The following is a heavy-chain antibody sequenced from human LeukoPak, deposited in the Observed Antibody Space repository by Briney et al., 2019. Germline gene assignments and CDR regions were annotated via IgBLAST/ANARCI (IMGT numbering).Heavy chain of an antibody. V-gene: IGHV4-38-2*01. J-gene: IGHJ4*02. CDR3: ARNFDY. CDR1: GYSISSGYY. Sequence: SETLSLTCSFSGYSISSGYYWGWIRQPPGQGLEWIGNIYHSGSTNYNPSLKSRVTISVDRSKNQFSLKLSSVTAADTAVYYCARNFDYWGQGTLVTVSS. CDR2: IYHSGST.